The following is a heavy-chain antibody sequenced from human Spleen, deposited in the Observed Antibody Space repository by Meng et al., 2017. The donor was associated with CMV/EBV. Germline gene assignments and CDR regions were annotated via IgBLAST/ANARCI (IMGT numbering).Heavy chain of an antibody. CDR1: GFTFSSYS. Sequence: GGSLRLSCAASGFTFSSYSMNWVLQAPGKGLEWVSYISSSSSTIYYADSVKGRFTISRDNAKNSLYLQMNSLRAEDTAVYYCARDSSMIASYYYDSSGYSSYYGMDVWGQGTTVTVSS. CDR2: ISSSSSTI. CDR3: ARDSSMIASYYYDSSGYSSYYGMDV. V-gene: IGHV3-48*04. J-gene: IGHJ6*02. D-gene: IGHD3-22*01.